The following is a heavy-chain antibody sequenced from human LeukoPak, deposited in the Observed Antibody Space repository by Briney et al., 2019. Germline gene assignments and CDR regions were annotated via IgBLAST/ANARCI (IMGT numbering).Heavy chain of an antibody. CDR1: GGSISSGSYY. CDR2: IYTSGST. Sequence: TSETLSLTCTVSGGSISSGSYYWSWIRQPAGKGLEWIGRIYTSGSTNYNPSLKSRVTISVDTSKNQFSLKLSSVTAAGTAVYYCAREFGFKTTVTTGIDYWGQGTLVAVSS. CDR3: AREFGFKTTVTTGIDY. V-gene: IGHV4-61*02. D-gene: IGHD4-11*01. J-gene: IGHJ4*02.